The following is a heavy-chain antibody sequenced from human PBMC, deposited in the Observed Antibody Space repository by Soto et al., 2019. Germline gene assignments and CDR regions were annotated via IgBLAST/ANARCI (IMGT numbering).Heavy chain of an antibody. CDR1: GGTFSSYA. V-gene: IGHV1-69*12. CDR2: IIPIFGTA. J-gene: IGHJ6*02. D-gene: IGHD1-7*01. CDR3: ASSITGTIYYYYGMDV. Sequence: QVQLVQSGAEVKKPGSSVKVSCKASGGTFSSYAISWVRQAPGQGLEWMGGIIPIFGTANYEQKFQGRVTITAGESTSTAYMELSSLRSEDTAVYYCASSITGTIYYYYGMDVWGQGTTVTVYS.